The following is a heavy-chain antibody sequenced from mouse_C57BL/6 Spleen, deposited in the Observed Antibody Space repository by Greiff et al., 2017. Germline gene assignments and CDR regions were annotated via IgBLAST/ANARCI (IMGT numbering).Heavy chain of an antibody. CDR2: INYDGSST. Sequence: VQGVASEGGLVQPGSSMKLSCTASGFTFSDYYMAWVRQVPEKGLEWVANINYDGSSTYYLDSLKSRFIISRDNAKNILYLQMSSLKSEDTATYYCARDGDWYFDVWGTGTTVTVSS. CDR3: ARDGDWYFDV. CDR1: GFTFSDYY. J-gene: IGHJ1*03. V-gene: IGHV5-16*01.